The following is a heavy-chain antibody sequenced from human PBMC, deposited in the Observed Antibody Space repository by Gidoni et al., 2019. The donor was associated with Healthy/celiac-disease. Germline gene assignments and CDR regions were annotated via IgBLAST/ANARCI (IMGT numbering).Heavy chain of an antibody. CDR1: GDRVSSNSAA. Sequence: QVQLQQSGPGLVKPSQTLPLTCAISGDRVSSNSAAWNWIRQSPSRVLEWLGRTYYRSKWYNDYAVSVKSRITINPDTSKNQFSLQLSSVTPEDTAVYYCARDHGVVVAATDYYYYGMDVWGQGTTVTVSS. J-gene: IGHJ6*02. D-gene: IGHD2-15*01. CDR3: ARDHGVVVAATDYYYYGMDV. V-gene: IGHV6-1*01. CDR2: TYYRSKWYN.